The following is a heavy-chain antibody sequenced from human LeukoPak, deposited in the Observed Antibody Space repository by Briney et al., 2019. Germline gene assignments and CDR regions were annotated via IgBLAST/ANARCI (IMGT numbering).Heavy chain of an antibody. CDR3: ARDLVVAYTTDAFDI. CDR1: GYTFTGYY. CDR2: INPNSGGT. J-gene: IGHJ3*02. V-gene: IGHV1-2*02. D-gene: IGHD2-2*02. Sequence: ASVKVSCKASGYTFTGYYVHWVRQAPGQGLEWMGWINPNSGGTNYAQKFQGRVTMTRDTSISTAYMELSRLRSDDTAVYYCARDLVVAYTTDAFDIWGQGTMVTVSS.